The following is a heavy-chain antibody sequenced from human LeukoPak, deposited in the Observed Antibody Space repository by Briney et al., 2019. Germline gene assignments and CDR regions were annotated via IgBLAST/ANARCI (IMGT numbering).Heavy chain of an antibody. J-gene: IGHJ4*02. D-gene: IGHD5-12*01. Sequence: PSETLSLTCTVSCGSISIYYWGWIRQPPGKGLEWIGYIYYSGSTNYHPSLKSRVTISVDTSTDQFSLKLSTVTAADTAVYYCARERVRGYSGYDSQLNFFDYWGQGTLVTVSS. CDR3: ARERVRGYSGYDSQLNFFDY. CDR2: IYYSGST. V-gene: IGHV4-59*01. CDR1: CGSISIYY.